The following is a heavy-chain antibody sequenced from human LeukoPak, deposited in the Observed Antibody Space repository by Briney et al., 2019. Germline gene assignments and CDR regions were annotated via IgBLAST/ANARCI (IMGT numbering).Heavy chain of an antibody. CDR1: GFTFSSYS. D-gene: IGHD3-10*01. CDR3: ARDYHYYGSGSYYYY. Sequence: GGSLRLSCAASGFTFSSYSMNWVRQAPGKGLEWVSYISSSGSTIYYADSVKGRFTISRDNAKNSLYLQMNSLRAEDTAVYYCARDYHYYGSGSYYYYWGQGTLVTVSS. V-gene: IGHV3-48*04. CDR2: ISSSGSTI. J-gene: IGHJ4*02.